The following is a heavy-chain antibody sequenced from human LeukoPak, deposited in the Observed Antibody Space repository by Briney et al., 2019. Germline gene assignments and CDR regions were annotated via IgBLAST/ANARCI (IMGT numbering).Heavy chain of an antibody. V-gene: IGHV4-59*08. D-gene: IGHD1-7*01. Sequence: SETLSLTCTVSGGSISNYYWSWMRQSPGKGLKWMGYVYYSGSTNYNPSLKSRVTISLDTSKNQFSLHLSSMTAADTAVYYCASTDWNYARWGQGTLVTVSS. CDR1: GGSISNYY. CDR2: VYYSGST. J-gene: IGHJ4*02. CDR3: ASTDWNYAR.